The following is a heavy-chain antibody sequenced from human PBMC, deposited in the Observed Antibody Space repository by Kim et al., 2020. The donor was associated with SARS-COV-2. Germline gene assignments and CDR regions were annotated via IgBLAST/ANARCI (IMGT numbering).Heavy chain of an antibody. V-gene: IGHV3-74*01. CDR3: ARGGVDSSSWGDDAFDI. J-gene: IGHJ3*02. D-gene: IGHD6-13*01. Sequence: VKGRFTISRDNAKNTLYVQMNSLRAEDTAVYYCARGGVDSSSWGDDAFDIWGQGTMVTVSS.